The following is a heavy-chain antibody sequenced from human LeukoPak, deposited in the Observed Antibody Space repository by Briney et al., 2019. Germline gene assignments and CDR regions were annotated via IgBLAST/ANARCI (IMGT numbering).Heavy chain of an antibody. CDR3: AKGPLRNMGRGVMGWS. J-gene: IGHJ5*02. CDR2: ISGSGGST. D-gene: IGHD3-10*01. V-gene: IGHV3-23*01. Sequence: GGSLRLSCAASGFTFSSYAMSWVRQAPGKGLEWVSAISGSGGSTYYADSVKGRFTISRDNSKNTLYLQMNSLRAEDTAVYYCAKGPLRNMGRGVMGWSWGQGTLVTVSS. CDR1: GFTFSSYA.